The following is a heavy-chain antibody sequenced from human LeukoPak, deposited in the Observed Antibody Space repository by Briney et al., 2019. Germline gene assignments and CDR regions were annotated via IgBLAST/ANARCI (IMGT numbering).Heavy chain of an antibody. V-gene: IGHV4-61*01. D-gene: IGHD3-10*01. Sequence: SETLSLTCTVSGGSISSSSYYWGWIRQPPGKGLEWIGYIYYSGSTNYNPSLKSRVTISVDTSKNQFSLKLSSVTAADTAVYYCARDLGFGPMVRGVISPWGQGTLVTVSS. J-gene: IGHJ5*02. CDR1: GGSISSSSYY. CDR3: ARDLGFGPMVRGVISP. CDR2: IYYSGST.